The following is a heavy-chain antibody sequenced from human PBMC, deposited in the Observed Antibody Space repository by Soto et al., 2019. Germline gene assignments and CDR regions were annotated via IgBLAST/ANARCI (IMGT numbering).Heavy chain of an antibody. D-gene: IGHD3-16*02. Sequence: EVQLVESGGGLVQPGGSLRLSCAASGFTFSSYEMHWVGQATGKGLEWVSAIGSAGDNYYPGSVTGRFTISRENAKNSLYLQRNSLRAGDTAVYYCARSPPDYDYIWGSYRYDYKFDIWGQGTMVTVSS. J-gene: IGHJ3*02. CDR1: GFTFSSYE. CDR2: IGSAGDN. CDR3: ARSPPDYDYIWGSYRYDYKFDI. V-gene: IGHV3-13*01.